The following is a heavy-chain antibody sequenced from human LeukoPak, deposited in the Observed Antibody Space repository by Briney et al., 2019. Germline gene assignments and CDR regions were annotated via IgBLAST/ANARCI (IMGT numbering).Heavy chain of an antibody. D-gene: IGHD1-20*01. CDR1: GGSISNSSYY. CDR2: LYYSGST. CDR3: ARDGITGTTAFDI. V-gene: IGHV4-39*07. J-gene: IGHJ3*02. Sequence: SETLSLTCTVSGGSISNSSYYWGWIRQPPGQGLEWIGSLYYSGSTYNNPSLKSRVTISVDTSKNQFSLKLSSVTAADTAVCYCARDGITGTTAFDIWGQGTMVTVSS.